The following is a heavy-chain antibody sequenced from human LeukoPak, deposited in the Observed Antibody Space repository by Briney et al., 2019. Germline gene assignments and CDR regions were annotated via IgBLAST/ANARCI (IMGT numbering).Heavy chain of an antibody. V-gene: IGHV4-59*08. CDR1: GGSISSYY. CDR3: ARHSGQTGGAFGI. CDR2: MYDSGST. Sequence: SETLSLTCTVSGGSISSYYWSWIRQPPGKGLEWIGYMYDSGSTNYNPSLKSRVTISVDTSENQFSLKLRSVTAADTAVYYCARHSGQTGGAFGIWGQGTMVTVSS. J-gene: IGHJ3*02. D-gene: IGHD6-19*01.